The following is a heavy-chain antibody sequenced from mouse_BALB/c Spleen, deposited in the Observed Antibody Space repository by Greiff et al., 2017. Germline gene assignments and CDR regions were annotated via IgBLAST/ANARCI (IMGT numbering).Heavy chain of an antibody. Sequence: EVQLQQSGPELVKPGASVKMSCKASGYTFTSYVMHWVKQKPGQGLEWIGYINPYNDGTKYNEKFKGKATLTSDKSSSTAYMELSSLTSEDSAVYYCARCGNYGASAMDYWGQGTSVTVSA. D-gene: IGHD2-1*01. CDR3: ARCGNYGASAMDY. CDR1: GYTFTSYV. J-gene: IGHJ4*01. V-gene: IGHV1-14*01. CDR2: INPYNDGT.